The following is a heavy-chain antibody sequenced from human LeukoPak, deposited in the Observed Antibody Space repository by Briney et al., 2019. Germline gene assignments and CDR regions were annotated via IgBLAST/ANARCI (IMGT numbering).Heavy chain of an antibody. J-gene: IGHJ5*02. Sequence: GGALRLSCAASGFTFSSCDMTWVRQAPGRGLEWVSSIRPSGDNTYYGDSVKGRFTISRDNSKNTVYLQMNNMRVDDTAVYYCARVAGWHWFDPWGQGTLVTVSS. V-gene: IGHV3-23*01. CDR3: ARVAGWHWFDP. D-gene: IGHD6-19*01. CDR2: IRPSGDNT. CDR1: GFTFSSCD.